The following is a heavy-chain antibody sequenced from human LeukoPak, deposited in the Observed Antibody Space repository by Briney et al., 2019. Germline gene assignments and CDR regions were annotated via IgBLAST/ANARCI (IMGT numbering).Heavy chain of an antibody. CDR3: ARERIAMVGTGRYYFDY. Sequence: GGSLRLSCAASGFTFSGYGMTWVRQAPGKGLEWVSYISGSGSATSYAGSVEGRFTISRDNAKNSLYLQMNSLRDEDTAVYYCARERIAMVGTGRYYFDYWGQGTLVAVSS. J-gene: IGHJ4*02. V-gene: IGHV3-48*02. CDR1: GFTFSGYG. CDR2: ISGSGSAT. D-gene: IGHD6-19*01.